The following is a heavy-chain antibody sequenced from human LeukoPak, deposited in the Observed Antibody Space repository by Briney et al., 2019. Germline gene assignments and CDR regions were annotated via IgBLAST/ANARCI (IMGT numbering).Heavy chain of an antibody. J-gene: IGHJ4*02. D-gene: IGHD2-15*01. CDR2: IIPIFGTA. V-gene: IGHV1-69*05. CDR3: ARVQRAASRRGVFDY. Sequence: SVKVSCKASGGTFSSYAINWVRQAPGQGLEWMGGIIPIFGTANYAQKFQGRVTITTDESTSTAYMELSSLRSEDTAVYYCARVQRAASRRGVFDYWGQGTLVTVSS. CDR1: GGTFSSYA.